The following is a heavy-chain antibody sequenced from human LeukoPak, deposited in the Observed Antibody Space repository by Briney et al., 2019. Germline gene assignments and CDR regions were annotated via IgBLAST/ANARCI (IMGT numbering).Heavy chain of an antibody. J-gene: IGHJ4*02. V-gene: IGHV3-21*01. CDR3: ARERYGGSLLD. D-gene: IGHD2-15*01. CDR2: ISSSSSYI. Sequence: GGSLRLSCAASGFTFSSYSMNWVRQAQREVLEWVSSISSSSSYIYYADSVKDRFTISRDNAKNSLYLQMNSLRAEDTAVYYCARERYGGSLLDWGQGTLVTVSS. CDR1: GFTFSSYS.